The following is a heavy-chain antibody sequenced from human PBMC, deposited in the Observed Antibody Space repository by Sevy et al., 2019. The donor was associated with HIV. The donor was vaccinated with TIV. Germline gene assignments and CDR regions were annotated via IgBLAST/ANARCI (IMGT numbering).Heavy chain of an antibody. J-gene: IGHJ4*02. CDR3: AREGSTAADY. CDR1: GGSISTYF. Sequence: SETLSLTCTVSGGSISTYFWSWIRQPAGKALEWIGRIYTSGSTNYNPSLKSRVTMSVDTSKNQFSLKLSSLTAADTAVYYCAREGSTAADYWGQGILVTVSS. D-gene: IGHD2-15*01. V-gene: IGHV4-4*07. CDR2: IYTSGST.